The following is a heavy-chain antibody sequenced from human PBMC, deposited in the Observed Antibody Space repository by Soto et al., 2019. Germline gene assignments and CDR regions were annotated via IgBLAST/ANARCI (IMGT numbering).Heavy chain of an antibody. D-gene: IGHD3-22*01. CDR1: GFTFSSYA. CDR2: ISGSGGST. V-gene: IGHV3-23*01. J-gene: IGHJ5*02. CDR3: AKTPYDSSGYYFNWFDP. Sequence: EVQLLESGGGLVQPGGSLRLSCAASGFTFSSYAMSWVRQAPGKGLEWVSAISGSGGSTYYADSVKGRFTISRDNSKNTLDLQMNSLRGEDTAVYYCAKTPYDSSGYYFNWFDPWGQGTLVTVSS.